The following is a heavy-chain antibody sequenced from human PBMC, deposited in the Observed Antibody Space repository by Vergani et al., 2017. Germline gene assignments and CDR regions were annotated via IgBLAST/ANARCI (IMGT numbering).Heavy chain of an antibody. D-gene: IGHD5-12*01. CDR3: ARSKWLDIVATITDYFDY. V-gene: IGHV4-4*07. Sequence: QLQLQESGPGLVKPSETLSLTCTVSGGSISSYYWSWIRQPAGKGLEWIGRIYTSGSTNYNPSLKSRVTMSVDTSKNQFSLKLSSVTAADTAVDYLARSKWLDIVATITDYFDYWGQGTLVTVSS. CDR2: IYTSGST. J-gene: IGHJ4*02. CDR1: GGSISSYY.